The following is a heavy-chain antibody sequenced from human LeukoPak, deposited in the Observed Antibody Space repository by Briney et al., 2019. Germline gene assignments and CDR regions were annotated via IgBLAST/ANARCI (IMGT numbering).Heavy chain of an antibody. CDR3: ASTYGGPGGYDLGNWFDP. CDR2: INHSGST. V-gene: IGHV4-39*07. Sequence: PSETLSLTCTVSGDSISGTSFYWGWIRQPPGKGLEWIGEINHSGSTNYNPSLKSRVTISVDTSKNQFSLKLSSVTAADTAVYYCASTYGGPGGYDLGNWFDPWGQGTLVTVSS. CDR1: GDSISGTSFY. J-gene: IGHJ5*02. D-gene: IGHD5-12*01.